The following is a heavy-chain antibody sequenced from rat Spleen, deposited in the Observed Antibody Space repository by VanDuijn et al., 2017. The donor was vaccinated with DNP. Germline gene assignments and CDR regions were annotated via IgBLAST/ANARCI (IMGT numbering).Heavy chain of an antibody. D-gene: IGHD1-10*01. V-gene: IGHV5-25*01. CDR2: ISTGGGNT. J-gene: IGHJ2*01. CDR1: GFAFSNYY. Sequence: EVQLVESGGGLVQPGRSMKLSCAASGFAFSNYYMAWVRQVPTKGLEWVASISTGGGNTYYRDSVKGRFTISRDNGRSILSLQMDSLRSEDTATYYCTTRTTLLDYWGQGVMVTVSS. CDR3: TTRTTLLDY.